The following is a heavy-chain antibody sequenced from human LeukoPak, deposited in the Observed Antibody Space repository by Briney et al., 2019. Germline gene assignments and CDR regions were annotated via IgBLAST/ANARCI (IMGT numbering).Heavy chain of an antibody. Sequence: GGSLRLSCAASGFTFSSYWMSWVRQAPGKGLEWVANIKQDGSEKYYVDSVKGRFTISRDNAENSLYLQMNNLRAEDTAVYYCARVPYCSSTSCYAIFDYWGQGTPVTVPS. J-gene: IGHJ4*02. V-gene: IGHV3-7*05. CDR3: ARVPYCSSTSCYAIFDY. CDR1: GFTFSSYW. D-gene: IGHD2-2*01. CDR2: IKQDGSEK.